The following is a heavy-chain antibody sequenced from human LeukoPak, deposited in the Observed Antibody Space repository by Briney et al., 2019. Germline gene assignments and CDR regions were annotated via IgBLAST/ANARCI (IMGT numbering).Heavy chain of an antibody. CDR3: AKRASYDSSGYYLYLYYFGY. Sequence: GGSLRLSCAASGFTFSSYAMSWVRQAPGKGLEWVSAISGSGGSTYYADSVKGRFTISRDNSKNTLYLQMNSLRAEDTAVYYCAKRASYDSSGYYLYLYYFGYWGQGTLVTVSS. J-gene: IGHJ4*02. CDR1: GFTFSSYA. D-gene: IGHD3-22*01. V-gene: IGHV3-23*01. CDR2: ISGSGGST.